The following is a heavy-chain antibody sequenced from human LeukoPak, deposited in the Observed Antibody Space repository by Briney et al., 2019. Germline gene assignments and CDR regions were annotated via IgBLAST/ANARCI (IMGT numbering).Heavy chain of an antibody. CDR3: TRDRYRGRYSPYYFDY. CDR2: IRIKLYGGTT. D-gene: IGHD1-26*01. J-gene: IGHJ4*02. Sequence: GGSLRLSCIASGFTFRDYAMSWVRRAPGKGLEWVGFIRIKLYGGTTEYAASVKGRFTISRDDSKSIAYLQMNSLKTEDTAVYYFTRDRYRGRYSPYYFDYWGQGTLVTVSS. V-gene: IGHV3-49*04. CDR1: GFTFRDYA.